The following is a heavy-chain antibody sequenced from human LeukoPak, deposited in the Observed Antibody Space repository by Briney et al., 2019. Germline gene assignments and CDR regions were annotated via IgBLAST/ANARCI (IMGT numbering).Heavy chain of an antibody. CDR1: GFTFSSYE. Sequence: GGSLRLSXAASGFTFSSYEMNWVRQAPGQGLEWVSYISSSGSTIYYADSATGRFTISRDNAKNSLYLQMNSLRAEDTAVYYCARDGQWLVEVPFDYWGQGTLVTVSS. J-gene: IGHJ4*02. V-gene: IGHV3-48*03. CDR2: ISSSGSTI. CDR3: ARDGQWLVEVPFDY. D-gene: IGHD6-19*01.